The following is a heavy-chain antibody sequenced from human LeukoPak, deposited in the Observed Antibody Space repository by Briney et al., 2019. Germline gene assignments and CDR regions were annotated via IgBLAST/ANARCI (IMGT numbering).Heavy chain of an antibody. Sequence: GASVTVSCKAFQYRFTGYYLDWVRQAPGQGLEWMGRLNPNSGGSIYAQRFQDRVTLTRDTSITTAYMDLTSLTSDDTAVYFCARGRNIAISEGRGSWFDTWGQGTLVTVSS. CDR2: LNPNSGGS. D-gene: IGHD6-13*01. J-gene: IGHJ5*02. CDR3: ARGRNIAISEGRGSWFDT. CDR1: QYRFTGYY. V-gene: IGHV1-2*06.